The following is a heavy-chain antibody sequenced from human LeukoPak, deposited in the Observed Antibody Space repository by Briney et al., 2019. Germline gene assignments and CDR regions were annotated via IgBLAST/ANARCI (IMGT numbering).Heavy chain of an antibody. V-gene: IGHV5-51*01. J-gene: IGHJ6*03. CDR3: ARHITIFGVLAEGDYYYMDV. CDR1: GYSFTSYW. CDR2: IYPGDSDT. D-gene: IGHD3-3*01. Sequence: ESLKISCKGSGYSFTSYWIGWVRQMPGKGLEWIGIIYPGDSDTRYIPSFQGQVTISADKSISTAYLQWSSLKASDTAMYYCARHITIFGVLAEGDYYYMDVWGKGTTVTVSS.